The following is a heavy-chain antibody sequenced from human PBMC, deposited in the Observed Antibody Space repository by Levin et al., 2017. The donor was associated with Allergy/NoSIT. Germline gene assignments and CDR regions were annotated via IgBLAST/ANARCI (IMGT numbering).Heavy chain of an antibody. D-gene: IGHD3-10*01. CDR2: ISSSSDYI. J-gene: IGHJ4*02. CDR1: GFTFSTYS. V-gene: IGHV3-21*01. CDR3: ARGVYGSGTYYTDY. Sequence: GGSLRLSCAASGFTFSTYSMNWVRQAPGKGLEWVSSISSSSDYIYYADSVKGRFTISRDNAKKSLYLQMNSLRAEDTAVYYCARGVYGSGTYYTDYWGQGTLVTVSS.